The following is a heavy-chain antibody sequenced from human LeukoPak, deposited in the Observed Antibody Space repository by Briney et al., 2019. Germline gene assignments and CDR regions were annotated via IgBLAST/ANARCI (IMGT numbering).Heavy chain of an antibody. Sequence: GGSLRFSCAASGFTFSGSAMHWVRQASGKGLEWVGRIRSKANSYATAYAASVKDRFTISRDDSKNTAYLQMNSLKTEDTAVYYCTREPAGTVDYWGRGALVTVSS. D-gene: IGHD6-13*01. CDR2: IRSKANSYAT. CDR1: GFTFSGSA. CDR3: TREPAGTVDY. J-gene: IGHJ4*02. V-gene: IGHV3-73*01.